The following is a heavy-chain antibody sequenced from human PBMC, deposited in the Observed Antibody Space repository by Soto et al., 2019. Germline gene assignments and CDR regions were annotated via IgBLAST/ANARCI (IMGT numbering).Heavy chain of an antibody. D-gene: IGHD3-3*02. CDR1: GYSFKNYA. CDR3: ARDDRTISGAVTLDY. CDR2: SNEGSGNT. Sequence: QVQLVQSGPEVKRPGASVRISCRTAGYSFKNYAIHWVRQAPGKKLEWMGWSNEGSGNTRYSHKSQGRMSIARDTATSTSYLYLRSRTSEDTAVYFCARDDRTISGAVTLDYWGPGTLVTVSS. V-gene: IGHV1-3*01. J-gene: IGHJ4*02.